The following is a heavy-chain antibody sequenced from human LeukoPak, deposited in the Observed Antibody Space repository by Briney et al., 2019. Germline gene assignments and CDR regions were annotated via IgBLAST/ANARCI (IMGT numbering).Heavy chain of an antibody. J-gene: IGHJ5*02. D-gene: IGHD2-21*01. CDR1: GGSISGYY. Sequence: SETLSLTCTVSGGSISGYYWSYIRQPPGKGLEWIGYIHDSGSTDYNPSLKSRVTISVDTSENQFSLKLSSVTAADTAIYYCAKHSHIGFDPWGQGTLVTVSS. V-gene: IGHV4-59*01. CDR3: AKHSHIGFDP. CDR2: IHDSGST.